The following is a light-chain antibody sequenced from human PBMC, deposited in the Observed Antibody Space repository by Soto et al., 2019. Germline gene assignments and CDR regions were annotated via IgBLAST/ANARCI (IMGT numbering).Light chain of an antibody. J-gene: IGLJ1*01. CDR2: QDN. V-gene: IGLV3-1*01. Sequence: SYELTQPPSVSVSPGQTASITCSGDKLGNKYASWYQQKPGQSPVLVIYQDNKRPSGIRERFSGSNSGNTATLTISGTQAMDEADYYCLAWDTSTEVFGTGTKVTVL. CDR1: KLGNKY. CDR3: LAWDTSTEV.